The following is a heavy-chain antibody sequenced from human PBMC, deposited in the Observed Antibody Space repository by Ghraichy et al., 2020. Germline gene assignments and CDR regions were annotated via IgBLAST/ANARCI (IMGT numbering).Heavy chain of an antibody. CDR2: ISSSSSTI. J-gene: IGHJ4*02. D-gene: IGHD3-22*01. CDR1: GFSFSSYT. Sequence: GESLNISCAASGFSFSSYTMNWVRQAPGKGLEWVSHISSSSSTIYYADSVKGRFTISRDNAKNSLYLQMNSLSDEDTAVYYCASRISGYYYNWGQGTLVSVSS. V-gene: IGHV3-48*02. CDR3: ASRISGYYYN.